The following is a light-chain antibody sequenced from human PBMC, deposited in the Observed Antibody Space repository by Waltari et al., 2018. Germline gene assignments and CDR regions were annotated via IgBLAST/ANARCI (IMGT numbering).Light chain of an antibody. V-gene: IGLV3-25*03. CDR3: QSTDSSGTVV. CDR2: KDS. CDR1: ALPKQY. J-gene: IGLJ2*01. Sequence: SYELTQPPSVSVSPGPTARITCSGDALPKQYAYWYQQKPGQAPVLVLYKDSERPSGIPERFSGSSSGTTVTLTISGVQAEDEADYYCQSTDSSGTVVFGGGTKLTVL.